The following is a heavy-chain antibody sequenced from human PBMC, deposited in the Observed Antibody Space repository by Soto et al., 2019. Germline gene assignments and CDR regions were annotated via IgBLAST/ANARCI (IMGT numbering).Heavy chain of an antibody. D-gene: IGHD1-7*01. Sequence: QVQLQESGPGLMKPSQTLSLTCTVSGGSISSGGYYWSWIRQHPGKGLGWIGYIYYSGSTYYNPSLKSRVTISVDTSKNQFSLKLSSVTAADTAVYYCARTKFQLELLPTYYFDYWGQGTLVTVSS. CDR3: ARTKFQLELLPTYYFDY. CDR1: GGSISSGGYY. V-gene: IGHV4-31*03. CDR2: IYYSGST. J-gene: IGHJ4*02.